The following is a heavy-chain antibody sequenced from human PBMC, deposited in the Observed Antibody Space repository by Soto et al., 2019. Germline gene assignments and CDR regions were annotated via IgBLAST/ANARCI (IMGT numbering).Heavy chain of an antibody. CDR2: INDSGNI. J-gene: IGHJ6*03. CDR3: ARGLILWFGELSRRGGYYYYMDV. Sequence: QVQLQQWGAGLLKPSETLSLTCAVYGGSFSGYQWSWIRQTPGKGLEWIGEINDSGNINYNPSLKSQVTSLIDTPNKEISLKLSSVTAANTAVYYCARGLILWFGELSRRGGYYYYMDVWGKGTTVTVSS. V-gene: IGHV4-34*01. D-gene: IGHD3-10*01. CDR1: GGSFSGYQ.